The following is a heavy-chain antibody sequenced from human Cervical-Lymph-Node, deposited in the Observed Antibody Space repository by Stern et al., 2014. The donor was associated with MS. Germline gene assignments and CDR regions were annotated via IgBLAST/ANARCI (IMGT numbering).Heavy chain of an antibody. J-gene: IGHJ4*02. CDR1: GYVFTTYW. D-gene: IGHD7-27*01. V-gene: IGHV5-51*01. Sequence: EVQLVQSGAEVKKPGESLRISCKASGYVFTTYWIGWVRQMPGNGLEWVGLIHPGDSDTRYSPSFQGQVTISADKSITTAYLQWSSLRASDTAIYYCATSLGDYVANWGQGTLVTVSS. CDR2: IHPGDSDT. CDR3: ATSLGDYVAN.